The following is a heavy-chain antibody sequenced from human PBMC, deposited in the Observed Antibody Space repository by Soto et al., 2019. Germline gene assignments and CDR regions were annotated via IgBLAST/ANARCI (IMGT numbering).Heavy chain of an antibody. V-gene: IGHV3-21*01. CDR1: GFTFSSYS. CDR3: ARDQPGYSYGYGVGY. D-gene: IGHD5-18*01. J-gene: IGHJ4*02. CDR2: ISSSSSYI. Sequence: EVQLVESGGGLVKPGGSLRLSCAASGFTFSSYSMNWVRQAPGQGLEWVSSISSSSSYIYYADYVKDRFTISSDNAKNSLYLQMNSLRAEDTAVYYCARDQPGYSYGYGVGYWGQGTLVTVSS.